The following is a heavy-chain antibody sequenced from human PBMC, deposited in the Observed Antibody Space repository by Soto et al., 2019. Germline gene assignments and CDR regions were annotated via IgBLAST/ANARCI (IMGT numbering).Heavy chain of an antibody. CDR1: GYTLTELS. CDR3: ATQGYYYDSSGYKASGY. J-gene: IGHJ4*02. CDR2: FDPEDGET. Sequence: ASVKVSCKVSGYTLTELSMHWVRQAPGKGLEWMGGFDPEDGETIYAQKFRGRVTMTEDTSTDTAYMELSSLRSEDTAVYYCATQGYYYDSSGYKASGYWGQGTLVTVSS. D-gene: IGHD3-22*01. V-gene: IGHV1-24*01.